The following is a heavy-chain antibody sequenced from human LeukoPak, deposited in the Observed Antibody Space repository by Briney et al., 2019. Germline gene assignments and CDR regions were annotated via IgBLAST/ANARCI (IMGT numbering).Heavy chain of an antibody. Sequence: QPGGSLRLSCAASGFTFSSYDMHWVRQATGKGLEWVSAIGTAGDTYYPGSVKGRFTISRENAKNSLYLQMNSLRAGDTAVYYCARSPHFFASGYMDVWGKGTTVTVSS. D-gene: IGHD2/OR15-2a*01. V-gene: IGHV3-13*01. J-gene: IGHJ6*03. CDR1: GFTFSSYD. CDR3: ARSPHFFASGYMDV. CDR2: IGTAGDT.